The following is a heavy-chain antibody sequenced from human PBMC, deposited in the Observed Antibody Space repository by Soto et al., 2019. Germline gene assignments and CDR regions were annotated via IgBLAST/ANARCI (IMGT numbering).Heavy chain of an antibody. D-gene: IGHD3-3*01. CDR3: ARDDYDFWSGYPPGYYYYYMDV. Sequence: ASVKVSCKASGYTFTSYDINWVRQATGQGLEWRGWMNPNSGNTGYAQKFQGRVTMTRNTSISTAYMELSSLRSEDTAVYYCARDDYDFWSGYPPGYYYYYMDVWGKGTTVTVSS. V-gene: IGHV1-8*01. J-gene: IGHJ6*03. CDR1: GYTFTSYD. CDR2: MNPNSGNT.